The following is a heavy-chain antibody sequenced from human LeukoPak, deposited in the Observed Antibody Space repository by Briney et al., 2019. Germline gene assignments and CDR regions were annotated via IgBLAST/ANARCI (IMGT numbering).Heavy chain of an antibody. D-gene: IGHD3-10*01. CDR1: GFTFTNYA. J-gene: IGHJ5*01. Sequence: PGGSLRLSSVASGFTFTNYAMSWVRQAPGKGLEYLSTVSGVSGSKYYTDSVEGRFTISTDNSKNTVYLQMSSLRVEDTAVYHCARGGGLLWLGQSPNWFDSWGQGTLVTVSS. V-gene: IGHV3-23*01. CDR3: ARGGGLLWLGQSPNWFDS. CDR2: VSGVSGSK.